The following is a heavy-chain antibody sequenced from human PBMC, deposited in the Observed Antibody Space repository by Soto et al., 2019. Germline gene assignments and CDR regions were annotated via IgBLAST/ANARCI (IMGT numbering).Heavy chain of an antibody. Sequence: PSETLSLTCAVSGDSIGNNVWWSCVRQPPGKGLEWIGEVYQNGLTDSNPSLQGRVTMSADMSKNQFSRDNSKNMLFLQMNSLRADDTAVYYCAKPAFSGTKYSYYGMDIWGQGTTVTVSS. CDR3: ADDTAVYYCAKPAFSGTKYSYYGMDI. D-gene: IGHD1-26*01. CDR2: VYQNGLT. CDR1: GDSIGNNVW. V-gene: IGHV4-4*02. J-gene: IGHJ6*02.